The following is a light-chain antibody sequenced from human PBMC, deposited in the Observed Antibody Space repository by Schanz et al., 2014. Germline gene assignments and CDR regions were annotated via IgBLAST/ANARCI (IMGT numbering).Light chain of an antibody. J-gene: IGLJ2*01. CDR3: TTYTNTVV. Sequence: QSVLTQPVSVSGSPGQSITISCTGTSSDVGGYNFVSWYQQHPGKAPKLMIYEVTYRPSGVPDRFSGSKSGSTASLTISGLQAEDEADYYCTTYTNTVVFGGGTKLTVL. V-gene: IGLV2-14*01. CDR2: EVT. CDR1: SSDVGGYNF.